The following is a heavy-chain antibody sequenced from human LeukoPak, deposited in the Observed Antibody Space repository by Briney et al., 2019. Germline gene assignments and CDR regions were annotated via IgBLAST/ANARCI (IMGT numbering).Heavy chain of an antibody. Sequence: SETLSLTCAVYGGSFSGYYWSWIRQPPGKGLEWIGEINHSGSTNYNPSLKRRVTISLDTSKKQFSLKLTSVTAADTAVYYCARGYSSSWYFNWFDPWGQGTLVTVSS. CDR3: ARGYSSSWYFNWFDP. CDR1: GGSFSGYY. J-gene: IGHJ5*02. V-gene: IGHV4-34*01. CDR2: INHSGST. D-gene: IGHD6-13*01.